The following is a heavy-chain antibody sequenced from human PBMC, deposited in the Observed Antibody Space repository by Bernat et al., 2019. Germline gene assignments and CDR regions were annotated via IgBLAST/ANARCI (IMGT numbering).Heavy chain of an antibody. D-gene: IGHD5-12*01. CDR1: GFTFSNAW. J-gene: IGHJ4*02. Sequence: EVQLVESGGGLVKSGGSLRLSCAASGFTFSNAWMNWARQAPGKGLEWVGRIKKKADGATADYAAPVKGRVSISRDDSKNTLYLQMDSLKTEDTALYYCITELVGHSGYDWVYWGQGTLVTVSS. CDR3: ITELVGHSGYDWVY. V-gene: IGHV3-15*01. CDR2: IKKKADGATA.